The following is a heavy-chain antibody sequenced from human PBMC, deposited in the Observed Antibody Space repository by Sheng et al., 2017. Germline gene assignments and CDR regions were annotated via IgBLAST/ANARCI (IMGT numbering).Heavy chain of an antibody. J-gene: IGHJ4*01. CDR1: DSPLRMFA. D-gene: IGHD7-27*01. CDR3: AKDERDGWELGEQ. V-gene: IGHV3-23*01. CDR2: ISGTGDKI. Sequence: EVQLLESGGGFVQPGGSRRDSPVQPLDSPLRMFAMSWVRQAPGKGLEWVSTISGTGDKIWDADSVKGRFTISRDNSKNTLYLQMNSLRAEDTAVYYCAKDERDGWELGEQWGHGTLVTVSS.